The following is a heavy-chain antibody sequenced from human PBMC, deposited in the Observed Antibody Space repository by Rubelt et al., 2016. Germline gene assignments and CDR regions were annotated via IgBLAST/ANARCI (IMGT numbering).Heavy chain of an antibody. CDR3: AREGVVVVDAFDI. CDR2: IKQDGSEE. J-gene: IGHJ3*02. Sequence: EVQLVESGGGLVQPGGSLRLSCAASGFTFSSYWMSWVRQAPGKGLEWVANIKQDGSEEYYVDSVKGRLTISRDNTKSSLFLQVNSLRAEDTAVDYCAREGVVVVDAFDIWGQGTMVTVSS. D-gene: IGHD3-22*01. V-gene: IGHV3-7*03. CDR1: GFTFSSYW.